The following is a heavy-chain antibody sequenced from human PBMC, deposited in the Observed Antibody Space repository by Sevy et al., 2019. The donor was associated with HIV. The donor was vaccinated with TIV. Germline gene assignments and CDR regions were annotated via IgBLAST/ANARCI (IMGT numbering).Heavy chain of an antibody. Sequence: GGSLRLSCAASGFTFSSYGMHWVRQAPGKGLEWVAVISYDGSNKYYADSVKGRFTISRDNSKNTLYLQMNSLRAEDTAVYYCAKLLGAGDGLDYWGQGTLVTVSS. CDR2: ISYDGSNK. V-gene: IGHV3-30*18. J-gene: IGHJ4*02. CDR1: GFTFSSYG. CDR3: AKLLGAGDGLDY. D-gene: IGHD7-27*01.